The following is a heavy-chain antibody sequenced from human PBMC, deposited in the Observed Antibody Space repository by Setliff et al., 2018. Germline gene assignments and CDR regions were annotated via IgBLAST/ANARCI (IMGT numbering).Heavy chain of an antibody. V-gene: IGHV3-9*01. CDR1: GFTFDDYA. J-gene: IGHJ3*02. D-gene: IGHD3-16*01. CDR3: AKAKRPQSWVDTVDI. Sequence: PGGSLRLSCAASGFTFDDYAMRWVRQAPGKGLEWVSGIRWNSGSIGYADSVKGRFTISRDNAKNSLYLQMNSLRAEDTALYYCAKAKRPQSWVDTVDIWGQGTMVTVAS. CDR2: IRWNSGSI.